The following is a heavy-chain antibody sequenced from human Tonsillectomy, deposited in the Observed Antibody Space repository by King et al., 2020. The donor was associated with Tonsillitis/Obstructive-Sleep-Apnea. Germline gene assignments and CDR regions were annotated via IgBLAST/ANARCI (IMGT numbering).Heavy chain of an antibody. D-gene: IGHD6-6*01. CDR2: XXXNSGGT. J-gene: IGHJ4*02. CDR1: GYTXTGYX. Sequence: VQLVESGTEXKKXGASVKVSXXXSGYTXTGYXXHXXRXAPGQGXXWXXXXXXNSGGTXXXQKFXGRVTMTRDTSISTAYMELSRLRSDDTAVYYCARDQAVRLDYWGQGTLVTVSS. CDR3: ARDQAVRLDY. V-gene: IGHV1-2*02.